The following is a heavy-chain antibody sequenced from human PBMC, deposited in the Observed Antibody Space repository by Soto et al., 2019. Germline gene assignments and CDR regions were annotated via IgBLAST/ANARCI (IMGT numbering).Heavy chain of an antibody. CDR1: GGTFSSYA. J-gene: IGHJ3*02. CDR3: ARVLEGVNTMIEEGDAFDI. Sequence: QVQLVQSGAEVKKPGSSVKVSCKASGGTFSSYAISWVRQAPGQGLEWMGGIIPIFGTANYAQKFQGRVTITADESTSTAYMELSSLRSEDTAVYYCARVLEGVNTMIEEGDAFDIWGQGTMVTVSS. CDR2: IIPIFGTA. D-gene: IGHD3-22*01. V-gene: IGHV1-69*01.